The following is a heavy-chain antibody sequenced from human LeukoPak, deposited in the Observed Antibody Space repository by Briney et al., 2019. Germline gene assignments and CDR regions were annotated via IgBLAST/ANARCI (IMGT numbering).Heavy chain of an antibody. CDR1: GGSISSSDYY. J-gene: IGHJ5*02. CDR3: ARALGYCSGGSCTRGYNWFDP. CDR2: IYYGGST. Sequence: SETLSLTCTVSGGSISSSDYYWGWIRQPPGKGLEWIGSIYYGGSTYYNPSLKSRVTISVGTSMNQFSLKLSFVTTADTAVYYCARALGYCSGGSCTRGYNWFDPWGQGTLVTVPS. V-gene: IGHV4-39*01. D-gene: IGHD2-15*01.